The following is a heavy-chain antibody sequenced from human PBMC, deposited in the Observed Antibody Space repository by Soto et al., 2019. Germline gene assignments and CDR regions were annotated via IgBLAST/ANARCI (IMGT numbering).Heavy chain of an antibody. CDR3: AKPLAGAAATYCPFDY. Sequence: LRLSCAASGFTFSSYAMSWVRQAPGKGLEWVSAISGSGGSTYYADSVKGRFTISRDNSKNTLYLQMNSLRAEDTAVYYCAKPLAGAAATYCPFDYWGQGTLVTVSS. V-gene: IGHV3-23*01. CDR2: ISGSGGST. J-gene: IGHJ4*02. D-gene: IGHD6-13*01. CDR1: GFTFSSYA.